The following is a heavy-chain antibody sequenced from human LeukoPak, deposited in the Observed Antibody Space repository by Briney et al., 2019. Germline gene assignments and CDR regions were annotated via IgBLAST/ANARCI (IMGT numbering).Heavy chain of an antibody. CDR3: ARHGEDYDSNGNFFLDPFDP. CDR1: GGSMTSSSYY. D-gene: IGHD3-22*01. V-gene: IGHV4-39*01. J-gene: IGHJ5*02. Sequence: SETLSLTCTVSGGSMTSSSYYWGWIRQPPGKGLEWIGSMHYSGSTSYNPYLKSRVTVPIDTPKNQFSLKLNTVTAADTAMYYCARHGEDYDSNGNFFLDPFDPWGQGTLVTVSS. CDR2: MHYSGST.